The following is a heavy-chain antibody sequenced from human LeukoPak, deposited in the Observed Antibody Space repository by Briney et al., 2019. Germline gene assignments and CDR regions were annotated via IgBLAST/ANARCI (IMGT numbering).Heavy chain of an antibody. Sequence: PGGSLRLSCAASGFTFSTYAVNWVRQAPGKGLEWVSTISGSGDSTYYADSVKGRFTISRDNSKDTLYLQMSSVRVDDTAVYYCARDGIAARYHKPTDYFDYWGQGTLVTVSS. CDR2: ISGSGDST. CDR3: ARDGIAARYHKPTDYFDY. V-gene: IGHV3-23*01. CDR1: GFTFSTYA. J-gene: IGHJ4*02. D-gene: IGHD6-6*01.